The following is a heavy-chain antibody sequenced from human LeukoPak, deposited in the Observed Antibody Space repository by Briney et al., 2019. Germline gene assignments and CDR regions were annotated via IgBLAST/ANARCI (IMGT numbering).Heavy chain of an antibody. CDR3: ARAAGFDSISD. CDR2: IYYSGST. Sequence: SETLSLTSTVSGGSVSSGSYYWSWIRQPPGKGLEWIGYIYYSGSTNYNPSLKSRVTISVDTSKNQFSLKLSSVTAADTAVYYCARAAGFDSISDWGQGTLVTVSS. V-gene: IGHV4-61*01. D-gene: IGHD3-22*01. CDR1: GGSVSSGSYY. J-gene: IGHJ4*02.